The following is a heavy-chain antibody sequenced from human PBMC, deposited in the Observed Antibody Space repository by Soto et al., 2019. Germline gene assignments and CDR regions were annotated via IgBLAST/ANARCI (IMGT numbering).Heavy chain of an antibody. J-gene: IGHJ4*02. Sequence: QVQLVQSGAEVKKPGASVKVSCKASGYTFTSYYMHWVRQAPGQGLEWMGIINPSGGSTSYAQKCQGRVTMTRDTSTSTVYMELSSLRSEDTAVYYCARDLEYYYGSGSFPFDYWGQGTLVTVSS. D-gene: IGHD3-10*01. CDR1: GYTFTSYY. V-gene: IGHV1-46*01. CDR2: INPSGGST. CDR3: ARDLEYYYGSGSFPFDY.